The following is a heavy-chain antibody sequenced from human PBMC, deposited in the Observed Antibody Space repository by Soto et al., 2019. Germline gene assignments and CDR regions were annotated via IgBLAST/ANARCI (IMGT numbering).Heavy chain of an antibody. V-gene: IGHV4-39*01. CDR3: ARLRMTTVNFDY. Sequence: QVQLQQWGAGLLKPSETLSLTCTVSGGSISSSSYYWGWIRQPPGKGLEWIGSIYYSGSTYYNPSLKSRVTISVDTSKNQFSLKLSSVTAADTAVYYCARLRMTTVNFDYWGQGTLVTVSS. CDR2: IYYSGST. CDR1: GGSISSSSYY. J-gene: IGHJ4*02. D-gene: IGHD4-17*01.